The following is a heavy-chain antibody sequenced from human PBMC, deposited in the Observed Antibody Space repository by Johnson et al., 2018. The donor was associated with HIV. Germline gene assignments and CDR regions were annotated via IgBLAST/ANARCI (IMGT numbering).Heavy chain of an antibody. V-gene: IGHV3-7*01. J-gene: IGHJ3*02. D-gene: IGHD6-25*01. CDR3: ARVLRGYDAFDI. CDR2: LKQDGSEK. CDR1: GFVFSAYA. Sequence: VQLVESGGGVVQPGRSLRLSCAASGFVFSAYAMNWVRQAPGKGLEWVANLKQDGSEKYYVDSVKGRFTISRDNAKNSLYLQMNSLRADDTAVYYCARVLRGYDAFDIWGQGTRVTVSS.